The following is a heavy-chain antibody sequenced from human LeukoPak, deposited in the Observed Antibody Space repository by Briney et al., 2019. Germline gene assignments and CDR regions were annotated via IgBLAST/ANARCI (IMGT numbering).Heavy chain of an antibody. D-gene: IGHD4-17*01. Sequence: GGSLRLFCAASGFTFSIYAMSWVRQAPGQGLEWVSAISGNGGGGTYYADSVKGRFTISRDNSKNTLFLQMNSLRAEDTAVYYCAKGSVYGDFDYWGQGTLVLVSS. CDR1: GFTFSIYA. CDR3: AKGSVYGDFDY. CDR2: ISGNGGGGT. V-gene: IGHV3-23*01. J-gene: IGHJ4*02.